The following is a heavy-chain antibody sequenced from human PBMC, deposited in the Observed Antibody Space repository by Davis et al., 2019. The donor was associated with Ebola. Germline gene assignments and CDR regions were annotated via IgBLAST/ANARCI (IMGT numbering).Heavy chain of an antibody. CDR1: GFTFSNAW. V-gene: IGHV3-73*01. CDR3: TGTAGQFDY. J-gene: IGHJ4*02. Sequence: GESLKISCAASGFTFSNAWMSWVRQAPGKGLEWVGRIRSKANSYATAYAASVKGRFTISRDDSKNTAYLQMNSLKTEDTAVYYCTGTAGQFDYWGQGTLVTVSS. CDR2: IRSKANSYAT.